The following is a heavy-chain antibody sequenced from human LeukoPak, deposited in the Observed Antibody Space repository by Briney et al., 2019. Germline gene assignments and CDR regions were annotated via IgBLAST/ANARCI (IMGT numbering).Heavy chain of an antibody. CDR1: GGSISSSSYD. CDR3: ATYGDYSLSWFDP. CDR2: IYYSGST. V-gene: IGHV4-39*01. D-gene: IGHD4-17*01. Sequence: SETLSLTCTVSGGSISSSSYDWGWIRQPPGKGLEWIGSIYYSGSTYYYPSLKSRVTISVDTSKNQFSLKLSSVTAADTAVYYCATYGDYSLSWFDPWGQGTLVTVSS. J-gene: IGHJ5*02.